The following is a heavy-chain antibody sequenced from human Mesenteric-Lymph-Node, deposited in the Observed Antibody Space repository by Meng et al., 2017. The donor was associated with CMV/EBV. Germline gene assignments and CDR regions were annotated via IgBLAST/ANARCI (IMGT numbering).Heavy chain of an antibody. CDR1: GYTFTSYG. Sequence: SVKVSCKASGYTFTSYGISWVRQAPGQGLEWMGGIIPILGIANYAQKFQGRVTITADESTSTAYMELSSLRSEDTAVYYCARTESTVVVPAAIPGYYYYGMDVWGQGTTVTVSS. CDR3: ARTESTVVVPAAIPGYYYYGMDV. V-gene: IGHV1-69*10. D-gene: IGHD2-2*02. CDR2: IIPILGIA. J-gene: IGHJ6*02.